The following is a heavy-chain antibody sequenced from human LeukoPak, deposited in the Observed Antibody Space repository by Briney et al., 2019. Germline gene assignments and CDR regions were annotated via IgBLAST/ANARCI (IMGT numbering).Heavy chain of an antibody. J-gene: IGHJ4*02. CDR1: GGSFSGYY. V-gene: IGHV4-34*01. CDR3: ARGRLRGAKLDY. CDR2: INHSGST. Sequence: SETLSLTCAVYGGSFSGYYWSWIRQPPGKGLEWIGEINHSGSTNYNPSLKSRVTISVDTSKNQSSLKLSSVTAADTAVYYCARGRLRGAKLDYWGQGTLVTVSS. D-gene: IGHD4/OR15-4a*01.